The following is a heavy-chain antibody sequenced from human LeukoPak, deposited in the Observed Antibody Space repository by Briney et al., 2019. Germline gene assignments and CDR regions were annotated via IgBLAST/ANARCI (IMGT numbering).Heavy chain of an antibody. J-gene: IGHJ4*02. CDR1: GGSFSGYY. V-gene: IGHV4-34*01. CDR2: INHSGST. D-gene: IGHD3-10*01. Sequence: SETLSLTCAVYGGSFSGYYWSWIRQPPGKGLEWIGEINHSGSTNYNPSLKSRVTISVDTSKNQFSLKLSSVTAADTAVYYCARLRRGVRGVISFDYWGQGTLVTVSS. CDR3: ARLRRGVRGVISFDY.